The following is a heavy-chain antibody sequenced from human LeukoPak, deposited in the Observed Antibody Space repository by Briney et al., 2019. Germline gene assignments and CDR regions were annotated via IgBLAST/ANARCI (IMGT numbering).Heavy chain of an antibody. Sequence: SETLSLTCTVSGGSINSGDYYWRCIRQPPGKGLECIGYIYHSGSTYYNPSLQSRVTISVDRSKNQFSLKLSSVTAADTAVYYCARRDYIDSWGQGTLVTVSS. CDR3: ARRDYIDS. CDR1: GGSINSGDYY. V-gene: IGHV4-30-2*01. CDR2: IYHSGST. J-gene: IGHJ4*02.